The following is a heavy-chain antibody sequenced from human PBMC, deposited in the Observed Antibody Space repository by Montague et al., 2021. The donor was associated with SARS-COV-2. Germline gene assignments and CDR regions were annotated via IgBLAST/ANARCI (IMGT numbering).Heavy chain of an antibody. CDR1: GFSLSTSGVC. V-gene: IGHV2-5*01. CDR2: XCWXSYK. Sequence: PALVTPTQTFTLTCTFSGFSLSTSGVCVGWIRQPPGKALEWLALXCWXSYKRYSPSLKSRLTITKDNSKNPVVLTMTNMDPVDTATYYCAHRPGIAVAGGAFDIWGQGTMVTVSS. CDR3: AHRPGIAVAGGAFDI. D-gene: IGHD6-19*01. J-gene: IGHJ3*02.